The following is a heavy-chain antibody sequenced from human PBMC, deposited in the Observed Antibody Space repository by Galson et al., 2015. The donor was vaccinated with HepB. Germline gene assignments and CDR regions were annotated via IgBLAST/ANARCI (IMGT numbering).Heavy chain of an antibody. CDR1: GFTFSSYG. CDR3: ARAYYGDYARGGFDI. J-gene: IGHJ3*02. CDR2: IWFDGSYQ. V-gene: IGHV3-33*01. Sequence: SLRLSCAASGFTFSSYGMHWVRQAPGKGLEWVAVIWFDGSYQYYAGSVTGRFTISRDNSKNTLYLQMNSLRAEDTAVYYCARAYYGDYARGGFDIWGQGTMVTVSS. D-gene: IGHD4-17*01.